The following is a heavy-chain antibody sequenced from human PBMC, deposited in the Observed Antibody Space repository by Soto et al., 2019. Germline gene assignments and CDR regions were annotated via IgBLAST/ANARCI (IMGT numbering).Heavy chain of an antibody. D-gene: IGHD2-21*02. CDR1: GFTFTSSA. J-gene: IGHJ6*02. V-gene: IGHV1-58*01. Sequence: GASVKVSCKASGFTFTSSAVQWVRQARGQRLEWIGWIVVGSGNTNYAQKFQERVTITRDMSTSTAYMELSSLRSEDTAVYYCAAGEHIVVVTAIPNYYYYYGMDVWGQGTTVTVSS. CDR2: IVVGSGNT. CDR3: AAGEHIVVVTAIPNYYYYYGMDV.